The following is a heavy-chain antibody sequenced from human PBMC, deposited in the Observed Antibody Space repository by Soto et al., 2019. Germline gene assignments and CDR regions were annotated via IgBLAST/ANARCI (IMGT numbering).Heavy chain of an antibody. CDR3: ARDQADNNQSKYRTPGWFDP. D-gene: IGHD3-16*02. CDR1: GGSISSYY. CDR2: IYTSGST. V-gene: IGHV4-4*07. J-gene: IGHJ5*02. Sequence: SETLSLTCTVSGGSISSYYWSWIRQPAGKGLEWIGRIYTSGSTNYNPSLKSRVTMSVDTSKNQFSLKLSSVTAADTAVYYCARDQADNNQSKYRTPGWFDPWGQGTLVTVSS.